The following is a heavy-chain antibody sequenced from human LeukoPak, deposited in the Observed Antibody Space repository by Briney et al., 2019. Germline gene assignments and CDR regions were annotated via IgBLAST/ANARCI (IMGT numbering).Heavy chain of an antibody. V-gene: IGHV4-39*07. D-gene: IGHD3-10*01. CDR1: GGSISSSSYY. Sequence: SETLSLTCTVSGGSISSSSYYWGWIRQPPGKGLEWIGSIYYSGSTYYNPSLKSRVTISVDTSKNQFSLKLSSVTAADAAVYYCARGTYCYGSGSYPFDYWGQGTLVTVSS. J-gene: IGHJ4*02. CDR2: IYYSGST. CDR3: ARGTYCYGSGSYPFDY.